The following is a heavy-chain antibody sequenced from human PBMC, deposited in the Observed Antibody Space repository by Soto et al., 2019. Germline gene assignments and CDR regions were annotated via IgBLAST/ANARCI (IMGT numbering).Heavy chain of an antibody. D-gene: IGHD6-19*01. J-gene: IGHJ4*02. CDR2: ISYDGSNR. Sequence: QVQLVESGGGVVQPGRSLRLSCAASVLTLSNYAMHWVRQAPGKELEWVAVISYDGSNRYYADSVKGRFTISRDNSRNTRYLQMNSLRAEDTAVYYCARVTQAVAAAYWGQGTLVTVST. CDR3: ARVTQAVAAAY. V-gene: IGHV3-30-3*01. CDR1: VLTLSNYA.